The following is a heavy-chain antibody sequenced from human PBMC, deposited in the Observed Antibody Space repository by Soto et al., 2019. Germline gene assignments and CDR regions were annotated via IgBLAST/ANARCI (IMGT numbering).Heavy chain of an antibody. Sequence: QVQLVQSGAEVKKPGASVKVSCKASGYTFTGYYMHWVRQAPGQGLEWMGWINPNSGGTNYAQKFQGRVTMTRDTSISTAYMELSRLRSDDTAVYYCARDQWDYHYYYGMDVWGQGTTVTVSS. V-gene: IGHV1-2*02. D-gene: IGHD1-26*01. CDR2: INPNSGGT. CDR1: GYTFTGYY. CDR3: ARDQWDYHYYYGMDV. J-gene: IGHJ6*02.